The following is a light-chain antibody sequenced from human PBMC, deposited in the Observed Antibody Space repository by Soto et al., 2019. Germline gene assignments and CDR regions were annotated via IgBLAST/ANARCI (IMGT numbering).Light chain of an antibody. CDR2: AAS. CDR1: QSISSY. CDR3: QQSYSTPFT. J-gene: IGKJ3*01. V-gene: IGKV1-39*01. Sequence: DIQMTQSPYSLSASVGDRVTITCRASQSISSYLNWYQQKPGKAPKLLIYAASSLQSGVPSRFSGSGSGTDFTLTISRLQPEDFATYYCQQSYSTPFTFGPGTKVDIK.